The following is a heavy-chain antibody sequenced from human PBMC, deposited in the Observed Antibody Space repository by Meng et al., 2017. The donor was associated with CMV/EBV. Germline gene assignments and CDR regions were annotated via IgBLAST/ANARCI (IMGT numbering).Heavy chain of an antibody. CDR3: VRDGHSWNFDY. CDR2: IKGDGSHT. V-gene: IGHV3-74*01. D-gene: IGHD6-13*01. J-gene: IGHJ4*02. CDR1: GFTFSDYW. Sequence: GGSLISCTASGFTFSDYWMHWVRQTPGKGLLWVSRIKGDGSHTIYGDSVKGRFTISRDNAKNTLYLQMNTLRVEDTAVYYCVRDGHSWNFDYWGQGSLVTVSS.